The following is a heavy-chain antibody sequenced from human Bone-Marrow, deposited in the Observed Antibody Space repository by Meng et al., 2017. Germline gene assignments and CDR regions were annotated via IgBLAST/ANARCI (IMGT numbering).Heavy chain of an antibody. V-gene: IGHV4-30-2*01. J-gene: IGHJ5*02. Sequence: QPQLQESGSGLVKPSQTLSLTCAVPGGSFSSGGYSWSWIRQPPGKGLEWIGYIYHSGTTYYNPSLKSRVTISVDRSKNQFSLKLTSVTAADTAVYYCARDLPYASGAGGFDPWGQGTLVTVSS. CDR1: GGSFSSGGYS. CDR3: ARDLPYASGAGGFDP. D-gene: IGHD3-10*01. CDR2: IYHSGTT.